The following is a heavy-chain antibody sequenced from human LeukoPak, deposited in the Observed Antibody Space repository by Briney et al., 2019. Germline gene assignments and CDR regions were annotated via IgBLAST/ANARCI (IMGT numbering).Heavy chain of an antibody. Sequence: GGSLRLSCAASGFTVSDNYMSWVRQAPGKGLEWVSVIYSGGSTYYADSVKGRFTISRDNSKNTLYLQTNSLRAEDTAVYYCARDFMATITDYWGQGTLVTVSS. J-gene: IGHJ4*02. D-gene: IGHD5-24*01. V-gene: IGHV3-66*01. CDR1: GFTVSDNY. CDR2: IYSGGST. CDR3: ARDFMATITDY.